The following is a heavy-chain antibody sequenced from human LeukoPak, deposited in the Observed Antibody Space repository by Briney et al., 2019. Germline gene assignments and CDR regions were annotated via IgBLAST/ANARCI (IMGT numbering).Heavy chain of an antibody. V-gene: IGHV3-23*01. Sequence: GGSLRLSCVVSGFTFINYGMSWVRQAPGKGLEWVSTIRASGDRTYYAESVKGRFTMSGDKSKNTVYLQMSSLRAEDTAVYHCAVLAVPAVGYWGQGTLVIVSS. CDR2: IRASGDRT. J-gene: IGHJ4*02. D-gene: IGHD2-15*01. CDR1: GFTFINYG. CDR3: AVLAVPAVGY.